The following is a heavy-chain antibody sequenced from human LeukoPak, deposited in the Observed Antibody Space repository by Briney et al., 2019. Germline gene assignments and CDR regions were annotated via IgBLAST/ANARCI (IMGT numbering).Heavy chain of an antibody. J-gene: IGHJ4*02. V-gene: IGHV1-69*01. Sequence: SVKVSCKSSGGTFSSYAISWVRQAPGQGLEWMGGIIPIFGTANYAQKFQGRVTITADESTSTAYMELSSLRSEDTAVYYCARAPVAMVFHLPDYWGQGTVVSVPS. CDR2: IIPIFGTA. CDR3: ARAPVAMVFHLPDY. CDR1: GGTFSSYA. D-gene: IGHD5-18*01.